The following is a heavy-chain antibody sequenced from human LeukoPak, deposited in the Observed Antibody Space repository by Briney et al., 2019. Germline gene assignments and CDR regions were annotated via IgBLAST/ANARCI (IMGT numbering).Heavy chain of an antibody. J-gene: IGHJ4*02. D-gene: IGHD1-26*01. CDR1: GFTFSNAW. Sequence: GGSLRLSCAASGFTFSNAWMNWVRQAPGKGLEWVSRINEDGSTTNYADSVKGRSTIFRDNAKNTLYLQMNSLRAEDTAVYYCVRDLGGRSGHWGQGTLVTVSS. CDR2: INEDGSTT. CDR3: VRDLGGRSGH. V-gene: IGHV3-74*01.